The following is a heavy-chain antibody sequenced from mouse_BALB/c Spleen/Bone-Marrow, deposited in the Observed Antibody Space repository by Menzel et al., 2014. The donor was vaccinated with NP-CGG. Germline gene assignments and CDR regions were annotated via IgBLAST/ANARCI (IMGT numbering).Heavy chain of an antibody. CDR3: ASYYYGSSGFAY. V-gene: IGHV14-3*02. Sequence: EVKLEESGAELVEPGASVKLSCTASGFNIKDTYMHWVKQRPEQGLEWIGRIDPANGNTKYDPKFQGKATITADTSSNTAYLQLSSLTSEDTAVYYCASYYYGSSGFAYWGQGTLVTVSA. CDR1: GFNIKDTY. CDR2: IDPANGNT. D-gene: IGHD1-1*01. J-gene: IGHJ3*01.